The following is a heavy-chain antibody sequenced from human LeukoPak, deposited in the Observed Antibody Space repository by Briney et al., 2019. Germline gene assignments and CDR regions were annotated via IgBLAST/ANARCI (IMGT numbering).Heavy chain of an antibody. Sequence: SGTLSLTCAVSGGSISSSNWWSWVRQPPGKGLEWIGEIYHSGNTNHNPSLKSRVTISVDKSKNQFSLKLSSVTAADTAVYYCARIRGSGSYYNVDAFDIWGQGTMVTVSS. J-gene: IGHJ3*02. CDR1: GGSISSSNW. CDR3: ARIRGSGSYYNVDAFDI. D-gene: IGHD3-10*01. V-gene: IGHV4-4*02. CDR2: IYHSGNT.